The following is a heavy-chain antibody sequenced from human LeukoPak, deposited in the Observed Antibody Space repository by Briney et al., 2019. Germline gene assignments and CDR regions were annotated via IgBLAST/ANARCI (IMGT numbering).Heavy chain of an antibody. J-gene: IGHJ4*02. CDR2: IWYDGSEK. V-gene: IGHV3-33*01. CDR3: VRDRNALQFLDY. Sequence: GRSLRLPCAASGFTFRNFGMHWVRQAPGKGLEWVAVIWYDGSEKYYADSVKGRFTISRDNSKNMLYLQTNSLRAEDTAVYFCVRDRNALQFLDYWGQGTVVTVSS. CDR1: GFTFRNFG. D-gene: IGHD3-3*01.